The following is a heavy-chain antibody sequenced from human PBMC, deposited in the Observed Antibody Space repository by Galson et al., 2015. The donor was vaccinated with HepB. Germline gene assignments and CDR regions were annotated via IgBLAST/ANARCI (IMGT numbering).Heavy chain of an antibody. J-gene: IGHJ6*02. Sequence: SVKVSCKASGYTFTSYGISWVRQAPGQGLEWMGWISAYNGNTNYAQKLQGRVTMTTDTSTSTAYMELRSLRSDDTAVYYCARVCSSTSCYVRLDYYYGMDVWGQGTTVTVSS. V-gene: IGHV1-18*01. D-gene: IGHD2-2*01. CDR3: ARVCSSTSCYVRLDYYYGMDV. CDR1: GYTFTSYG. CDR2: ISAYNGNT.